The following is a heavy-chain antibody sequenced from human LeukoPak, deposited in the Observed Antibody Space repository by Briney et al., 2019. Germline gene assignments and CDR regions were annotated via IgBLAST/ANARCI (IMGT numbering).Heavy chain of an antibody. CDR2: ISAYNGNT. J-gene: IGHJ4*02. CDR3: ARVYTNVLAAAGLDY. D-gene: IGHD6-13*01. Sequence: ASVKVSCKASGYTFTSYGISWVRQAPGQGLEWMGWISAYNGNTNYAQKLQGRVTMTTDTSTSTAYMELRSLRSDDTAVYYCARVYTNVLAAAGLDYWGQGTLVTVSS. V-gene: IGHV1-18*01. CDR1: GYTFTSYG.